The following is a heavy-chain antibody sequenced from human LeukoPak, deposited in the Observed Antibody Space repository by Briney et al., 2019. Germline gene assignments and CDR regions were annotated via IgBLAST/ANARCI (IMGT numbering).Heavy chain of an antibody. Sequence: GASVKVSCTASGYTFTSYAMHWVRQAPGQRLEWMGWINAGNGNTKYSQKFQGRVTITRDTSASTAYMELSSLRSEDTAVYYCARDPRPSPTYYFDYWGQGTLVTVSS. J-gene: IGHJ4*02. CDR3: ARDPRPSPTYYFDY. D-gene: IGHD2-2*01. CDR1: GYTFTSYA. CDR2: INAGNGNT. V-gene: IGHV1-3*01.